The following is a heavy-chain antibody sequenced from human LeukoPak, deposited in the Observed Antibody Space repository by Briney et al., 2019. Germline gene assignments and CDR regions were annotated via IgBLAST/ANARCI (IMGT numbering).Heavy chain of an antibody. CDR1: GGSISSGGYY. Sequence: SETLSLTCIVSGGSISSGGYYWSWIRQPPGKGLEWIGYIYHSGSTYYNPSLKSRVTISVDRSKNQFSLKLSSVTAADTAVYYCARDDVYSSSSPFFDYWGQGTLVTVSS. D-gene: IGHD6-6*01. CDR3: ARDDVYSSSSPFFDY. V-gene: IGHV4-30-2*01. J-gene: IGHJ4*02. CDR2: IYHSGST.